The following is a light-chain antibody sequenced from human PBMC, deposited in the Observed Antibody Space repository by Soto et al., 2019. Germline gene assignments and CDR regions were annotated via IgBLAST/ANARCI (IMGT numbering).Light chain of an antibody. Sequence: EIVMTQSPATLSVSPGERTTLSCRASQIVSSNLAWYQQKPGQAPRLLIYGASTRATGIPARFSGSGSGTEFTLTISSLQFEDFAVYYCQQYNNWPPWTFGQGTKVDIK. V-gene: IGKV3-15*01. J-gene: IGKJ1*01. CDR1: QIVSSN. CDR2: GAS. CDR3: QQYNNWPPWT.